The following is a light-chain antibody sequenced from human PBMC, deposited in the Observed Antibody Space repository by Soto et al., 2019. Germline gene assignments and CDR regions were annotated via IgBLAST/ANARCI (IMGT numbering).Light chain of an antibody. J-gene: IGKJ1*01. CDR2: AAS. V-gene: IGKV1-9*01. CDR1: QGISSY. Sequence: IQLTQSPSFLSSSVVDRVTITCRASQGISSYLAWYQQKPGKAPKLLIYAASTLQSGVPSRFSGSGSGTEFTLTISSLQPEDFATYYCQQLNSYPWTFGQGTKVDIK. CDR3: QQLNSYPWT.